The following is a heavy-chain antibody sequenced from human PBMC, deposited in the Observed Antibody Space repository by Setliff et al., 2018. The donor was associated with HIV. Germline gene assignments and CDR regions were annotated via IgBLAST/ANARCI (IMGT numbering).Heavy chain of an antibody. CDR2: IFYSGRA. J-gene: IGHJ4*02. V-gene: IGHV4-39*01. D-gene: IGHD3-10*01. CDR1: DVSIRSRDYY. CDR3: ARHRVITGSFDS. Sequence: SETLSLTCTVSDVSIRSRDYYWGWIRQPPGKGLDWIGSIFYSGRAFYNPSLKSRVTMSVDTSKNQFSLKVNSVTAADTAVFYCARHRVITGSFDSWSQGTLVTVSS.